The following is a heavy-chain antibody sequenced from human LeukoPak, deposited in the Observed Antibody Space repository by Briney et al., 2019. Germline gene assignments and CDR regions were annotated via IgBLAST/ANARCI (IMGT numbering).Heavy chain of an antibody. J-gene: IGHJ6*03. CDR1: GGSFSGYY. Sequence: SETLSLTCAVYGGSFSGYYWSWIRQPPGKGLEWIGEINHSGSTNYNPPLKSRVTISVDTSKNQFSLKLSSVTAADTAVYYCARRAMVRGVREYYYYYYYMDVWGKGTTVTISS. CDR2: INHSGST. V-gene: IGHV4-34*01. CDR3: ARRAMVRGVREYYYYYYYMDV. D-gene: IGHD3-10*01.